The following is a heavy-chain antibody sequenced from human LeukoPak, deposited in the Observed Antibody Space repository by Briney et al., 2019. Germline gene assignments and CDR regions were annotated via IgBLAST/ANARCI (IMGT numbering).Heavy chain of an antibody. V-gene: IGHV5-10-1*01. D-gene: IGHD3-10*01. J-gene: IGHJ4*02. Sequence: GESLKISCKGSGYTFTSYWISWVRQMPGQGLEWMGMIDPTDSYTNYSPSFQGHVTISADKSISTAYLQWSSLKTSDTAMYYCARTAQDFYDSGSPDYWGQGTLVTVSS. CDR1: GYTFTSYW. CDR3: ARTAQDFYDSGSPDY. CDR2: IDPTDSYT.